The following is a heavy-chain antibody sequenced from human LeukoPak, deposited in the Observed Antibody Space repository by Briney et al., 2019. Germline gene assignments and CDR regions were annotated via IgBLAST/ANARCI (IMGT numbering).Heavy chain of an antibody. Sequence: GGSLRLSCAASGFTFDSDGMHWVRQAPGKGLEWVSSISGSSSDIYYADSVKGRFTISRDNAKNSLYLQLNSLRAEDTAVYYCTRISVVSTFRSPKYYFDYWGQGTLVTVSS. CDR2: ISGSSSDI. CDR1: GFTFDSDG. CDR3: TRISVVSTFRSPKYYFDY. J-gene: IGHJ4*02. V-gene: IGHV3-21*01. D-gene: IGHD2/OR15-2a*01.